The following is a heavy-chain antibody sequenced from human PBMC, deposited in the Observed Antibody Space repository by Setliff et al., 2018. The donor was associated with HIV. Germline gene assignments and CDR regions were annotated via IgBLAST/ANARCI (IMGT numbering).Heavy chain of an antibody. D-gene: IGHD1-26*01. CDR2: ISSSSSSI. Sequence: PGGSLRLSCAASGFTFSSYAMNWVRQAPGKGLEWVSYISSSSSSIYYGDSVKGRFTISRDNAKNTLYLQMNSLRAEDTAVYYCASGSGCYDYWGQGNMVTVSS. CDR3: ASGSGCYDY. J-gene: IGHJ4*02. CDR1: GFTFSSYA. V-gene: IGHV3-48*04.